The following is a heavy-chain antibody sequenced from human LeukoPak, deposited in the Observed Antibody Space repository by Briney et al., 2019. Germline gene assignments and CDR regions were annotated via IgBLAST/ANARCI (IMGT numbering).Heavy chain of an antibody. CDR2: ISYDGSNK. Sequence: GGSLRLSCAASGFTFSSYGMHWVRQAPGKGLEWVAVISYDGSNKYYADSVKGRFTISRDNSKNTLYLQMNSLRAEDTAVYYCARVEGYYFDYWGQGTLVTVSS. V-gene: IGHV3-30*03. CDR3: ARVEGYYFDY. CDR1: GFTFSSYG. J-gene: IGHJ4*02.